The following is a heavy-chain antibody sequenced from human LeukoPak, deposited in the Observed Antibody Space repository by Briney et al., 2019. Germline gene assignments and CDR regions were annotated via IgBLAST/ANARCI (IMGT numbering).Heavy chain of an antibody. D-gene: IGHD3-10*01. CDR1: GGSISSYY. Sequence: SETLSLTCTVSGGSISSYYWSWIRQPPGKGLEWIGYIYYSGSTNYNPSLKSRVTISVDTSKNQFSLKLSSVTAADTAVYYCARGYRITMVRGVIITHAFDIWGQGTMVAVSS. CDR2: IYYSGST. J-gene: IGHJ3*02. CDR3: ARGYRITMVRGVIITHAFDI. V-gene: IGHV4-59*01.